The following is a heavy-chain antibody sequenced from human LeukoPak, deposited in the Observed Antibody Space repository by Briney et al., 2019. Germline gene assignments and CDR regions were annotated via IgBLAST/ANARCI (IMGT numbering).Heavy chain of an antibody. D-gene: IGHD6-19*01. CDR3: MGSAVAGRGY. J-gene: IGHJ4*02. CDR1: GGSISSYY. Sequence: PSETLSLTCTVSGGSISSYYWSWLRQPPGKGLEWIGYIYYSGSTNYNTSLKSRVTLSVETSNNQFSLKLSSASAADTAVYYCMGSAVAGRGYWGQGTLVTVSS. CDR2: IYYSGST. V-gene: IGHV4-59*01.